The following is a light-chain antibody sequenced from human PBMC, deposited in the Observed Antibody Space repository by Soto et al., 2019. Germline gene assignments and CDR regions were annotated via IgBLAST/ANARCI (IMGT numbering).Light chain of an antibody. Sequence: QSALTQPASVSGSPGQSITISCTGTSSDIGSYNLVSWYQQHPGKAPKLMIYEGSKRPSGVSSRFSGSKSGNTASLTISGLQADDEGDYYCCSYAGSSTFDVIFGGGTKGTVL. J-gene: IGLJ2*01. CDR1: SSDIGSYNL. CDR3: CSYAGSSTFDVI. CDR2: EGS. V-gene: IGLV2-23*01.